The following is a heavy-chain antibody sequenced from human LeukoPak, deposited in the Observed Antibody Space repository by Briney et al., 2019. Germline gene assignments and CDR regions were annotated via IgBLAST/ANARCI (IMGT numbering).Heavy chain of an antibody. CDR2: INHSGST. Sequence: SETLSLTCAVYGGSFSGYYWSWIRQPPGKGLEWIGEINHSGSTNYNPSLKSRVTISVDTSKNQFSLKLSSVTAADTAVYYCARGKPSSSGYYCYFDLWGRGTLVTVSS. CDR1: GGSFSGYY. J-gene: IGHJ2*01. D-gene: IGHD3-22*01. V-gene: IGHV4-34*01. CDR3: ARGKPSSSGYYCYFDL.